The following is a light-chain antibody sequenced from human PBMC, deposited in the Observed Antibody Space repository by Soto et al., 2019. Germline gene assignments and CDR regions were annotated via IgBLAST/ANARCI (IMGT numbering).Light chain of an antibody. CDR1: QSVSSN. CDR2: GAS. V-gene: IGKV3-15*01. J-gene: IGKJ1*01. Sequence: EIVMTQSPATLSVSPGERATLSCRASQSVSSNLAWYQQKPGQAPRLLIYGASTRATGIPARFSGSGSGTEFTLTISSLQSEDFAVYYCQQYNNCPFGQGTNVEIK. CDR3: QQYNNCP.